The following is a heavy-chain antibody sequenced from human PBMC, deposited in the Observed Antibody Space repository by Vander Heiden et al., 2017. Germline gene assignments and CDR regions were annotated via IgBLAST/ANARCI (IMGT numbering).Heavy chain of an antibody. J-gene: IGHJ4*02. D-gene: IGHD6-19*01. Sequence: QAHLVQSAAEVKKPGASVKVSCKAFGFTFTNFGFTWVRQAPGQGLEWRGWISAYTGNTISAQKFQERITVTTDTSTSTTFMELRSLRSDDTAMYYCARDESPYSSGWYFNYWGQGTLVSVSS. CDR3: ARDESPYSSGWYFNY. CDR1: GFTFTNFG. CDR2: ISAYTGNT. V-gene: IGHV1-18*01.